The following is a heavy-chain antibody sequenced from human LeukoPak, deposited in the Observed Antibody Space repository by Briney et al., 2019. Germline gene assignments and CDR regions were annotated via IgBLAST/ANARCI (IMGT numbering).Heavy chain of an antibody. Sequence: SETLSLTCTVSGYSISSGYYWGWIRQPPGKGLEWIGSIYHSGSTYYNPSLKSRVTISVDTSKNQFSLKLSSVTAADTAVYYCARDRCTNGVCFFDYWGQGTLVTVSS. V-gene: IGHV4-38-2*02. CDR1: GYSISSGYY. CDR3: ARDRCTNGVCFFDY. J-gene: IGHJ4*02. D-gene: IGHD2-8*01. CDR2: IYHSGST.